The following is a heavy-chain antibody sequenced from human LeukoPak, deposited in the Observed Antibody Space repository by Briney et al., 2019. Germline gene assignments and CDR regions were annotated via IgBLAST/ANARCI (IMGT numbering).Heavy chain of an antibody. Sequence: GGSLRLSCAASGFTFSSYAMHWVRQAPGKGLVWVSRINPDGSSTSYADSVKGRFTISRDNAKNTLYLQMNSLSAEDTAVYFCSRDHTGSRDYWGQGTLVTVSS. CDR3: SRDHTGSRDY. J-gene: IGHJ4*02. V-gene: IGHV3-74*01. D-gene: IGHD1-26*01. CDR1: GFTFSSYA. CDR2: INPDGSST.